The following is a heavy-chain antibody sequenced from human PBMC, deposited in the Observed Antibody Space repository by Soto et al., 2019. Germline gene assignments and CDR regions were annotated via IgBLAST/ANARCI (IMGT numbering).Heavy chain of an antibody. CDR1: GGSFSNNY. Sequence: SETLSLTCAVYGGSFSNNYWTWFRQPPGKGLEWIGEISPSGTTKYIPPLKSRGTISVDTSRKQFFLKVTSVSAADTAVYYCATSLWFGTQPEIWGPGTLVTVSS. D-gene: IGHD3-10*01. CDR3: ATSLWFGTQPEI. CDR2: ISPSGTT. J-gene: IGHJ4*02. V-gene: IGHV4-34*01.